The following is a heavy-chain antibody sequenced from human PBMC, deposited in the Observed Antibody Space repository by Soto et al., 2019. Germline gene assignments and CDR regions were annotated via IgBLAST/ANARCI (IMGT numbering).Heavy chain of an antibody. V-gene: IGHV1-69*01. CDR1: GGTFSSYA. Sequence: QVQLVQSGAEVKKPGSSVKVSCKASGGTFSSYAISWVRQAPGQGLEWMGGIIPIFGTANYEQKFQGRVTITAEESTSTAYMELSSLRSEDTAVYYCARHSTSGSSSKDYYYGMDVWCQGTTITVSS. D-gene: IGHD6-6*01. CDR3: ARHSTSGSSSKDYYYGMDV. J-gene: IGHJ6*02. CDR2: IIPIFGTA.